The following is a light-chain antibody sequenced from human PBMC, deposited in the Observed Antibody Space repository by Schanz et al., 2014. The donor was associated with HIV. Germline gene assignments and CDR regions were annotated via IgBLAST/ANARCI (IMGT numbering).Light chain of an antibody. V-gene: IGKV3-20*01. Sequence: EMVMTQSPATLSASPGERATLSCRASQSIGSNLAWYQQKPGQAPRLLIYGASSRATGIPDRFSGSGSGTDFTLTINRLEPEDFAVYYCQQYGSSPPYTFGQGTKLEIK. CDR3: QQYGSSPPYT. J-gene: IGKJ2*01. CDR1: QSIGSN. CDR2: GAS.